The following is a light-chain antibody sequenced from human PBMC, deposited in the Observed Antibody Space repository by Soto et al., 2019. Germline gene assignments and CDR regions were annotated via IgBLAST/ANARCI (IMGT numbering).Light chain of an antibody. CDR2: AAS. CDR3: QQSYSTSRP. Sequence: DIQMTQSPSSLSASVGDRVTITCRASQSSSSYLNWYQQKPGKATKLLIYAASSLQSGVPSRFSGSGSGTDFTITISSLQPADFATYYCQQSYSTSRPFGQGNKVEIK. CDR1: QSSSSY. V-gene: IGKV1-39*01. J-gene: IGKJ1*01.